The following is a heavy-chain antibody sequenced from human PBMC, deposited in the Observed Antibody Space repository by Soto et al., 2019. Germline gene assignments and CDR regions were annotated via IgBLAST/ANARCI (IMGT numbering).Heavy chain of an antibody. J-gene: IGHJ4*02. CDR2: IYRTGST. V-gene: IGHV4-4*02. CDR3: ASRDPGTSVDY. Sequence: PSETLSLTCAVSGGSFTSNSWWTWVRQPPGQGLEWIGEIYRTGSTNYNPSLKSRVTISLDKSENQFSLKVTSLTAADTAVYYCASRDPGTSVDYWGQGTLVTVS. D-gene: IGHD1-7*01. CDR1: GGSFTSNSW.